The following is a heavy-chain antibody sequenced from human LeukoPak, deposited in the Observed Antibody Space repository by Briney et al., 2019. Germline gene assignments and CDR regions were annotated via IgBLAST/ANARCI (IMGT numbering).Heavy chain of an antibody. Sequence: SETLSLTCTVSGYSISSGYYWGWIRQPPGKGLEWIGSIHHSGSTYYNPSLKSRVTISVDTSKNQFSLKLSSVTAADTAVYYCVQWLRQRYYFDYWGQGTLVTVSS. CDR2: IHHSGST. V-gene: IGHV4-38-2*02. CDR3: VQWLRQRYYFDY. D-gene: IGHD5-12*01. CDR1: GYSISSGYY. J-gene: IGHJ4*02.